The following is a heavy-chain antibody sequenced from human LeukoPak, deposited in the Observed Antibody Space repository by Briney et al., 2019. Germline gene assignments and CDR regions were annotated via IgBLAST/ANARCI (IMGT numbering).Heavy chain of an antibody. CDR2: ITSSSSIM. D-gene: IGHD4-17*01. J-gene: IGHJ3*02. CDR1: GFTFSTYT. Sequence: PGGSLRLSCAASGFTFSTYTMNWVRQAPGKGLEWVSYITSSSSIMYYADSVKGRFTISRDNAKNSLFLQMSSLRAEDTALYYCARGPYGDYVDAFDIWGQGTMATVSS. V-gene: IGHV3-48*01. CDR3: ARGPYGDYVDAFDI.